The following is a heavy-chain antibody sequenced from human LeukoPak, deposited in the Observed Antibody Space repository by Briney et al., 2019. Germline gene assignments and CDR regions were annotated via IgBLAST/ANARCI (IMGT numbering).Heavy chain of an antibody. CDR3: ARRLRGYSGYDYYYYMDV. V-gene: IGHV4-59*01. D-gene: IGHD5-12*01. CDR2: IYYSGST. CDR1: GGSISSYY. J-gene: IGHJ6*03. Sequence: SETLSLTCTVSGGSISSYYWSWTRQPPGKGLEWIGYIYYSGSTNYNPSLKSRVTISVDTSKNQFSLKLSSVTAADTAVYYCARRLRGYSGYDYYYYMDVWGKGTTVTVSS.